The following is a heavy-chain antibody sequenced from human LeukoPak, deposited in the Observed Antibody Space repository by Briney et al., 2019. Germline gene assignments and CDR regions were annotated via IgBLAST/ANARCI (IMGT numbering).Heavy chain of an antibody. CDR2: MNPNSGET. Sequence: GALVKVSCKTSGYTFSSYDIDWVRQATGQGLEWMGWMNPNSGETGFAQNFQGRVTLTKNTSITTAYMELSSLRSEDTAVYYCARGDPWGFDPWGQGTLVTVSS. CDR1: GYTFSSYD. CDR3: ARGDPWGFDP. J-gene: IGHJ5*02. D-gene: IGHD7-27*01. V-gene: IGHV1-8*01.